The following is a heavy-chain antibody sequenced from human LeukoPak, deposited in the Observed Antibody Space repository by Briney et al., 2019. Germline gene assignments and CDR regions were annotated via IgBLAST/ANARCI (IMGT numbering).Heavy chain of an antibody. Sequence: ASETLSLTCAVYGGSFSGYYWSWIRQPPGKGLEWIGEINHSGSTNYNPSLKSRVTISVDTSKNQFSLKLSSVTAADTAVYYCAGAVNYDSSGYYRGYYMDVWGKGTTVTVSS. CDR1: GGSFSGYY. D-gene: IGHD3-22*01. J-gene: IGHJ6*03. CDR3: AGAVNYDSSGYYRGYYMDV. V-gene: IGHV4-34*01. CDR2: INHSGST.